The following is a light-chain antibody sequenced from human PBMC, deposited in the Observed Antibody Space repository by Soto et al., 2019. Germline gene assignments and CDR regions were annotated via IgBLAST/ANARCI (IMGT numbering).Light chain of an antibody. V-gene: IGKV3-20*01. Sequence: EIVLTQSPGTLSLSPGEGAALSCRASQSVSSSYLAWYQQKPGQAPRLLIYDASIRATGVPDRFSGSGSGADFTLTISRLEPEDFALYHCQQYDDSPRTFGQGTRLAIK. CDR2: DAS. CDR3: QQYDDSPRT. CDR1: QSVSSSY. J-gene: IGKJ2*01.